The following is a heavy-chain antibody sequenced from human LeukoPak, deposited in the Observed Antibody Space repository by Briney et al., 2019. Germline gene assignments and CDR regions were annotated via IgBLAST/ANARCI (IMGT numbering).Heavy chain of an antibody. D-gene: IGHD3-10*01. CDR2: ISWNSGSI. Sequence: GRSLRLSCAASGFTFDDYAMHWVRQAPGKGLEWVSGISWNSGSIGYADSVKGRFTISRDNAKNSLYLQMNSLRAEDTALYYCAKGVMLGLTTMVRGVTTGNDAFDIWGQGTMVTVSS. CDR3: AKGVMLGLTTMVRGVTTGNDAFDI. J-gene: IGHJ3*02. V-gene: IGHV3-9*01. CDR1: GFTFDDYA.